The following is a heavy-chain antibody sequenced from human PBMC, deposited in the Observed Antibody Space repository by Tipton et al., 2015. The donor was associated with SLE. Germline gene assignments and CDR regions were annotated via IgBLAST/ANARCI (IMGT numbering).Heavy chain of an antibody. J-gene: IGHJ4*02. Sequence: TLSLTCTVSGGPTRDYYWSWVRQAPGKGLEWIGYVYYLGNIRYGASLRSRATISVDTSKNQFSVTLSSVTAADTAVYYCARDPSSSSWEGAYLWGQGILVTVSS. V-gene: IGHV4-59*12. D-gene: IGHD6-13*01. CDR2: VYYLGNI. CDR3: ARDPSSSSWEGAYL. CDR1: GGPTRDYY.